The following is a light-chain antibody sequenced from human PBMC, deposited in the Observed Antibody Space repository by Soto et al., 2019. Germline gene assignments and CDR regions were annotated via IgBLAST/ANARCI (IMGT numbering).Light chain of an antibody. J-gene: IGLJ7*01. V-gene: IGLV1-36*01. CDR3: ATWDDSLNGVG. CDR1: SSNIGNNA. Sequence: QSVLTQPPSVSEAPGQSVSISCSGGSSNIGNNAVQWYQQLPGKAPALIIYYDDLVPAGVSDRYSGSKSGTSASLAISGLQSEDEADYFCATWDDSLNGVGFGGGTQLTVL. CDR2: YDD.